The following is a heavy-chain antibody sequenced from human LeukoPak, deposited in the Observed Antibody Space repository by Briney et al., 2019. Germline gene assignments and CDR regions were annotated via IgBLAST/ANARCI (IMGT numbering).Heavy chain of an antibody. CDR1: AYTLTELS. Sequence: ASVKVSCKVSAYTLTELSINWVRQAPGKGHEWMGGFDPEDSETIYEQKFQGRVTMTESTSTDTAYMELSSLRSEDKAVYYYYTGELLWFGEPQFDPWGQGTLVTVSS. V-gene: IGHV1-24*01. CDR2: FDPEDSET. CDR3: YTGELLWFGEPQFDP. D-gene: IGHD3-10*01. J-gene: IGHJ5*02.